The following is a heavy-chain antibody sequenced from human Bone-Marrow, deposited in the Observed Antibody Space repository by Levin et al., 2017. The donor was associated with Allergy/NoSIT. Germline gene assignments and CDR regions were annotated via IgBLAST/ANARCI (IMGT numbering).Heavy chain of an antibody. CDR1: GTSLTGNNW. V-gene: IGHV4/OR15-8*01. CDR3: TKGSQQGLYGLDV. CDR2: IFHTGSA. J-gene: IGHJ6*02. D-gene: IGHD6-13*01. Sequence: SQTLSLTCTVSGTSLTGNNWWTWVRQSPNKGLEWIGEIFHTGSANYHPSLKSRVTLSIDKSKNHFSLRLGSVTAADTGVYFCTKGSQQGLYGLDVWGQGTTVTVSS.